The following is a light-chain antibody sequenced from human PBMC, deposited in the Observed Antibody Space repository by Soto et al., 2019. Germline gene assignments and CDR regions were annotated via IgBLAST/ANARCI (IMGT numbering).Light chain of an antibody. CDR3: QQYYTTLALT. CDR2: WAS. CDR1: QSVLSRSNNKNY. Sequence: DILMTQSPNSLAVSLGERATINCKSSQSVLSRSNNKNYLAWYQQKPGQTPKLLINWASTRESGVPERFSGSGSATDFTLTISSLQAEDVAVYYCQQYYTTLALTFGGGTKVDIK. J-gene: IGKJ4*01. V-gene: IGKV4-1*01.